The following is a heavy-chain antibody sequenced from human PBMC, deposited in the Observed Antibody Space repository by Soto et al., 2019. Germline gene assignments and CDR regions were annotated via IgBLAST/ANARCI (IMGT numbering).Heavy chain of an antibody. V-gene: IGHV1-69*13. D-gene: IGHD6-19*01. J-gene: IGHJ5*02. CDR3: ARWGGNIAVAGNNWFDP. CDR1: RGTFSSYA. Sequence: GASVKVSCKASRGTFSSYAISWLRQAPGQGLEWMGGIIPIFGTANYAQKFQGRVTITADESTSTAYMELSSLRSEDTAVYYCARWGGNIAVAGNNWFDPWGQGTLVTVSS. CDR2: IIPIFGTA.